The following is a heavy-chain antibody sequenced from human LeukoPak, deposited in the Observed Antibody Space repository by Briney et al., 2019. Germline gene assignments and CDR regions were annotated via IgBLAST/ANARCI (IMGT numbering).Heavy chain of an antibody. CDR1: GGSISSSNW. CDR2: IYHSGST. V-gene: IGHV4-4*02. CDR3: AASGGIVATKERIDY. D-gene: IGHD5-12*01. Sequence: SGTLSLTCAVSGGSISSSNWWSWVRQPPGKGLEWIGEIYHSGSTNYNPSLKSRVTISVDTSKNQFSLKLSSVTAADTAVYYCAASGGIVATKERIDYWGQGTLVTVSS. J-gene: IGHJ4*02.